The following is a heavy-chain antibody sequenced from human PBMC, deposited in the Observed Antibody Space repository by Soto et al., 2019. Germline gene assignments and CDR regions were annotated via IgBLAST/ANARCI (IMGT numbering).Heavy chain of an antibody. J-gene: IGHJ5*02. CDR3: ARGALNWLDP. CDR1: GGSISDSY. V-gene: IGHV4-59*01. CDR2: IYYTGTT. Sequence: SETLSLTCTVSGGSISDSYWTWIRQHPGKGLEWIGYIYYTGTTSYNPSLKSRVTISIDTSKNQFSLKLKSVTAADTALYYCARGALNWLDPWGQGTLVTVSS.